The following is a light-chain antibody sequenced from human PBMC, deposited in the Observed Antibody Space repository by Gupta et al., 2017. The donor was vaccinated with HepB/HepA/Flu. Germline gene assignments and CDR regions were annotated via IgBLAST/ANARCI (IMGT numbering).Light chain of an antibody. V-gene: IGKV1-39*01. Sequence: DIQMTQSPSSLAASIGDRVTITCRASQPSKTFLNWYQQKPGKAPNLLIDSASTLRSGVPSRGSGSGSGTDFTLTIRSLQPEDFGTYYCQTSSSSPHTFGGGTKVEIK. CDR2: SAS. J-gene: IGKJ4*01. CDR3: QTSSSSPHT. CDR1: QPSKTF.